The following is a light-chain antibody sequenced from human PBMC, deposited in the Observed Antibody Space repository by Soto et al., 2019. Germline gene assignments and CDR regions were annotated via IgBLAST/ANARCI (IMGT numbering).Light chain of an antibody. V-gene: IGKV3-20*01. CDR3: QQYGSASYT. CDR1: QSISSSY. J-gene: IGKJ2*01. Sequence: EIVLTQSPGTLSLSPGERATLSCRASQSISSSYLAWYQQKPGQAPRLLIYAASSRATGIPDRFSGSGSGTDFTLTISGLETEDFAVYYCQQYGSASYTFGQGTQLEIK. CDR2: AAS.